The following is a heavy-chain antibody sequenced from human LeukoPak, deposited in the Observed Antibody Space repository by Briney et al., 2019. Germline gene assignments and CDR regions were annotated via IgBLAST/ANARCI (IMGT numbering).Heavy chain of an antibody. D-gene: IGHD5-18*01. CDR2: ISYSGST. CDR3: ARQWILQRGTNRLDP. Sequence: PSETLSLTCTVSGGSITSSNYQWGWIRQPPGKGLEWIGSISYSGSTYFNLSLKSRVMISVDTSNNQFSLKLSSVTAADTAVYYCARQWILQRGTNRLDPWGQGTLVTVSS. V-gene: IGHV4-39*01. J-gene: IGHJ5*02. CDR1: GGSITSSNYQ.